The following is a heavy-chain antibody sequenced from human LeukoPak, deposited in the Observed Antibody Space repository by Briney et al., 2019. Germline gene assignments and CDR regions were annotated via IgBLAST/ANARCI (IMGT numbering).Heavy chain of an antibody. D-gene: IGHD1-26*01. V-gene: IGHV3-49*03. CDR2: IRSKAYGGTT. CDR1: GFTFGDYA. Sequence: GGSLRLSCTASGFTFGDYAMSWFRQAPGKGLEWVGFIRSKAYGGTTEYAASVKGRFTISRDDSKSIAYLQMNSLKTEDTAVYYCTRVSGSYLSPNFDYWGQGTLVTVSS. J-gene: IGHJ4*02. CDR3: TRVSGSYLSPNFDY.